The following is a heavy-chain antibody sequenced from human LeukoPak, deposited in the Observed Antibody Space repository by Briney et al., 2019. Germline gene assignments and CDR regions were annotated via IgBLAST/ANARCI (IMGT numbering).Heavy chain of an antibody. CDR2: ISHSGTT. Sequence: PSETLSLTCTVSGGSIRSYYWSWIRQPPGKGLEWIGYISHSGTTNNNPSLKSRVTISIDTSKNQFSLKLSPVTAADTAVYYCARDLSDYYGSGSYRPIDAFDIWGQGTMVTVSS. CDR3: ARDLSDYYGSGSYRPIDAFDI. J-gene: IGHJ3*02. CDR1: GGSIRSYY. D-gene: IGHD3-10*01. V-gene: IGHV4-59*12.